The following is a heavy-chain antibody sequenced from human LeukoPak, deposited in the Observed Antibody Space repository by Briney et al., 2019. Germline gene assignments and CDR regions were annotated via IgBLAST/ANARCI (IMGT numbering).Heavy chain of an antibody. CDR1: GGTFISYA. CDR3: ASSGELRVYYYYYGMDV. V-gene: IGHV1-69*01. CDR2: IIPIFGTA. Sequence: SVKVSCKASGGTFISYAISWVRQAPGQGLEWMGGIIPIFGTANYAQKFQGRVTITADESTSTACMELSSLRSEDTAVYYCASSGELRVYYYYYGMDVWGQGTTVTVSS. J-gene: IGHJ6*02. D-gene: IGHD2-15*01.